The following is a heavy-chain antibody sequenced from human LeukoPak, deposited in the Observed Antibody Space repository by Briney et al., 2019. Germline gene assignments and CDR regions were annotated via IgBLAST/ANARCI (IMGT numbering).Heavy chain of an antibody. CDR1: GYMFNKYG. V-gene: IGHV3-48*03. D-gene: IGHD3-10*02. CDR2: ISSSGSTI. Sequence: PGGSLRLSCAASGYMFNKYGINWVRQAPGEGLEWVSYISSSGSTIYYADSVKGRFTISRDNAKNSLYLQMNSLRAEDTAVYYCAELGITMIGGVWGKGTTVTISS. J-gene: IGHJ6*04. CDR3: AELGITMIGGV.